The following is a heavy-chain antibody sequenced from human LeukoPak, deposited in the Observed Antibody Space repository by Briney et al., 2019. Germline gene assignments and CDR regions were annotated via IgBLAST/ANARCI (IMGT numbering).Heavy chain of an antibody. Sequence: SETLSLTCSVSGGSISSYYWSWIRQPPGKGLEWIGYISYIGSTNYNPSLKSRVTISVDTSKNQFSLNLSSVTAADTAVYYCARGDPIAAADYWGQGTLVTVSS. CDR1: GGSISSYY. CDR2: ISYIGST. CDR3: ARGDPIAAADY. D-gene: IGHD6-13*01. V-gene: IGHV4-59*01. J-gene: IGHJ4*02.